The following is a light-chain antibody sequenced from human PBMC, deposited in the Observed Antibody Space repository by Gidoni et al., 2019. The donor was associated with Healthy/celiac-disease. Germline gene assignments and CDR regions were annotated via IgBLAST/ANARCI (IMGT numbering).Light chain of an antibody. CDR2: DNN. V-gene: IGLV1-51*01. CDR1: SSNIGNNY. CDR3: GTWDNSLSAGGV. Sequence: QPVLPQPPSVSAAPGQKVTISCSGSSSNIGNNYVSWYQQLPGTAPKLLLYDNNKRPSGIPDRFSGSKSGTSATLGITGLQTGDEADYYCGTWDNSLSAGGVFGGGTKLTVL. J-gene: IGLJ2*01.